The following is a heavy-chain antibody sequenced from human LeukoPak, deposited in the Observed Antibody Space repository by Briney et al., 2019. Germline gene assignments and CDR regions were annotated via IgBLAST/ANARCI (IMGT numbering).Heavy chain of an antibody. V-gene: IGHV3-7*01. Sequence: GGSLRLSCAASGFTFSTYGMSWVRQAPGKGLEWVANIKQDGREKYYVDSVKGRFTISRDNAKNSLYLQMNSLRAEDTAVYYCARVEDYDILTGFDYWGQGTLVTVSS. CDR1: GFTFSTYG. D-gene: IGHD3-9*01. CDR3: ARVEDYDILTGFDY. J-gene: IGHJ4*02. CDR2: IKQDGREK.